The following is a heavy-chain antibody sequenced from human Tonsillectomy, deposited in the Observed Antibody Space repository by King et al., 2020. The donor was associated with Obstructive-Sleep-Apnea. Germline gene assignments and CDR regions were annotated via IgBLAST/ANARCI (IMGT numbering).Heavy chain of an antibody. Sequence: DVQLVESGGGLVKPGGSLRRSCAASGFTFSSYSMNWVRQAPGKGLEWVSSFSSGTSYIYYADSVKGRFTISRDNAKNSLYLQMNSLRAEDTAVYYCARDQTGQFDYWGQGTLVTVSS. V-gene: IGHV3-21*01. CDR2: FSSGTSYI. CDR3: ARDQTGQFDY. J-gene: IGHJ4*02. D-gene: IGHD1-1*01. CDR1: GFTFSSYS.